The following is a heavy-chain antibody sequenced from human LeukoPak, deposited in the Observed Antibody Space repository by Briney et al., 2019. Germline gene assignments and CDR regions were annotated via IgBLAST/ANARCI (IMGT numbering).Heavy chain of an antibody. V-gene: IGHV4-39*01. Sequence: SETLSLTCTVSGGSISSSSYYWGWIRQPPGKGLEWIGSIYYSGSTYYNPSLKSRATISVDTSKNQFSLKLSSVTAADTAVYYCARSGSPLRYFDWLLRYWGQGTLVTVSS. CDR3: ARSGSPLRYFDWLLRY. CDR2: IYYSGST. CDR1: GGSISSSSYY. J-gene: IGHJ4*02. D-gene: IGHD3-9*01.